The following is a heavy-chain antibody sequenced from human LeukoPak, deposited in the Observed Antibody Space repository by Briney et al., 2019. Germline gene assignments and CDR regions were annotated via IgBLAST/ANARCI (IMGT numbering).Heavy chain of an antibody. V-gene: IGHV4-39*07. CDR2: IYYSGST. CDR3: ARDRYYDSGSYYN. CDR1: GGSISSSSYY. D-gene: IGHD3-10*01. J-gene: IGHJ4*02. Sequence: SETLSLTCTVSGGSISSSSYYWGWIRQPPGKGLEWIGSIYYSGSTNYNPSLKGRVTISVDTSKNQFSLKLSSVTAADTAVYYCARDRYYDSGSYYNWGQGTLVTVSS.